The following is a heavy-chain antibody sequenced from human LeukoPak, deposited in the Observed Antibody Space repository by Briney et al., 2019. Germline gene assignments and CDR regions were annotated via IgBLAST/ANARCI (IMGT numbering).Heavy chain of an antibody. CDR2: INPSGGST. V-gene: IGHV1-46*01. CDR3: ARVSSSAYYYYYMDV. Sequence: GASVKVSCKASGYTFTSYYMHWVRQAPGQGLEWMGIINPSGGSTSYAQKFQGRVTMTRDMSTSTVYMELSSLRSEDTAVYYCARVSSSAYYYYYMDVWGKGTTVTVSS. CDR1: GYTFTSYY. J-gene: IGHJ6*03. D-gene: IGHD6-6*01.